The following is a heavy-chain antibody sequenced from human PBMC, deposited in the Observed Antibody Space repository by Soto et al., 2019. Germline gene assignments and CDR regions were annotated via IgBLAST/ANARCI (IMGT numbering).Heavy chain of an antibody. J-gene: IGHJ6*02. CDR3: ARGVGVPAATDYYGMDV. D-gene: IGHD2-2*01. CDR2: IYDSGST. Sequence: SETLSLTCTVSGGSISSYYWSWIRQPPGKGLEWIGYIYDSGSTYYNPSLKSRITISVDRSKNQFSLNLSSVTAADTAVYYCARGVGVPAATDYYGMDVWGQGTSVTVSS. V-gene: IGHV4-59*12. CDR1: GGSISSYY.